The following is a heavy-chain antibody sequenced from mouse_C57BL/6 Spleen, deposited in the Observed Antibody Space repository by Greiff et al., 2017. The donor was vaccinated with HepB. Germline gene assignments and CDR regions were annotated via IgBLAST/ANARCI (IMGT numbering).Heavy chain of an antibody. CDR1: GYTFTSYD. Sequence: QVHVKQSGPELVKPGASVKLSCKASGYTFTSYDINWVKQRPGQGLEWIGWIYPRDGSTKYNEKFKGKATLTVDTSSSTAYMELHSLTSEDSAVYFCARKGPYDGYLYWYFDVWGTGTTVTVSS. J-gene: IGHJ1*03. V-gene: IGHV1-85*01. D-gene: IGHD2-3*01. CDR3: ARKGPYDGYLYWYFDV. CDR2: IYPRDGST.